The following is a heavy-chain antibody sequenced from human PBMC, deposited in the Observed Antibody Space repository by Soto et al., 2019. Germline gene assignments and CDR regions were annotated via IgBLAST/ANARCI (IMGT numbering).Heavy chain of an antibody. CDR1: GGSFSGYY. J-gene: IGHJ6*02. CDR3: ARGRGIAVAGSYYYYGMDV. Sequence: QVQLQQWGAGLLKPSETLSLTCAVYGGSFSGYYWSWIRQPPGKGLEWIGEINHSGSTNYNPSLKRRVTISVDTSKNQFSLKLSSVTAADTAVYYCARGRGIAVAGSYYYYGMDVWGQGTTVTVSS. CDR2: INHSGST. D-gene: IGHD6-19*01. V-gene: IGHV4-34*01.